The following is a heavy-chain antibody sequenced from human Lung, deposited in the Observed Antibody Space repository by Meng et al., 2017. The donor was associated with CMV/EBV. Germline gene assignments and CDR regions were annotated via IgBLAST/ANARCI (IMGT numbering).Heavy chain of an antibody. CDR1: GYTFTGYY. D-gene: IGHD6-13*01. V-gene: IGHV1-2*02. J-gene: IGHJ4*02. Sequence: ASXXVSXKASGYTFTGYYMHWVRQAPGQGLEWMGWISPNSGGTNYAQNFQGRVTMTRDTSISTAYMELSRLRSDDTAVYYCARGDYSSTLPFDYWGQGTLVTGS. CDR2: ISPNSGGT. CDR3: ARGDYSSTLPFDY.